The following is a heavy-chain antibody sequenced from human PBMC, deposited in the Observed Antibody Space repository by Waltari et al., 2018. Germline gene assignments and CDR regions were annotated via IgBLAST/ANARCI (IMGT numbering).Heavy chain of an antibody. D-gene: IGHD6-19*01. J-gene: IGHJ4*02. CDR1: GYSISSGYY. V-gene: IGHV4-38-2*01. Sequence: VQLQESGPGLVKPSETLSLTCAVYGYSISSGYYWGCTRQPPGKGLEWIGTIYHSGSTYYNPSLKSRVTISVDTSKNQFSLKLSSVTAADTAVYYCARRGGEAVAGMVSYWGQGTLVTVSS. CDR3: ARRGGEAVAGMVSY. CDR2: IYHSGST.